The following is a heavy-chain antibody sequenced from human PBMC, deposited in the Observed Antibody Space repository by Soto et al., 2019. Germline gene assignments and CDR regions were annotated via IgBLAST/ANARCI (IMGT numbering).Heavy chain of an antibody. CDR3: ARDNIVVVVAATPLYNWFDP. D-gene: IGHD2-15*01. J-gene: IGHJ5*02. Sequence: ASVKVSCKASGYTFTSYGIHWVRQAPGQRLEWMGWINAGNGNTKYSQKLQGRVTITRDTSASTAYMELSSLRSEDTAVYYCARDNIVVVVAATPLYNWFDPWGQGTLVTVSS. CDR2: INAGNGNT. V-gene: IGHV1-3*01. CDR1: GYTFTSYG.